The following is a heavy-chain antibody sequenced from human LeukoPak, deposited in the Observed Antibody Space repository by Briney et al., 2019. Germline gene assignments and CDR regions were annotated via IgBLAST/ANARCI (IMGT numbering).Heavy chain of an antibody. CDR2: INPSGGST. J-gene: IGHJ3*02. Sequence: RASVKVSCKASGYTFTSYYMHWVRQAPGQGLEWMGIINPSGGSTSYAQKFQGRVTMTRDTSTSTVYMELSSLRSEDTAVYYCARAAVGHYYDSSGYYDAFDTWGQGTMVTVSS. CDR1: GYTFTSYY. CDR3: ARAAVGHYYDSSGYYDAFDT. D-gene: IGHD3-22*01. V-gene: IGHV1-46*01.